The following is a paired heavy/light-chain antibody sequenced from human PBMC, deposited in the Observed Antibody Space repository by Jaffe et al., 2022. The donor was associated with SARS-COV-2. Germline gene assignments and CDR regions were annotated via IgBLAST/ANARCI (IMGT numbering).Light chain of an antibody. CDR1: QSVLYSSNNKNY. CDR3: HQYYNIPLT. V-gene: IGKV4-1*01. CDR2: WAS. J-gene: IGKJ1*01. Sequence: DIVMTQSPDSLAVSLGERATINCKSSQSVLYSSNNKNYLAWYQQKPGQPPKVLIYWASTRESGVPDRFSGSGSGTDFTLTISSLQAEDVAVYYCHQYYNIPLTFGQGTRVEIK.
Heavy chain of an antibody. CDR1: GYSISSDYF. CDR2: IYHSGST. J-gene: IGHJ4*02. Sequence: QVQLQESGPGLVKPSETLSLTCTVSGYSISSDYFWGWIRQPPGKGLEWIGGIYHSGSTYYNPSLKSRVTTSLDTSKNQFSLRLSSVTAADTAVYYCARAAAVTGQNNYWGQGTLVTVSS. D-gene: IGHD6-19*01. CDR3: ARAAAVTGQNNY. V-gene: IGHV4-38-2*02.